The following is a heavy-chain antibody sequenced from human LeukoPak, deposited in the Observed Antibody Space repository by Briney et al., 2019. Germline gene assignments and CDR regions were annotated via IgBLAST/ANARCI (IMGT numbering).Heavy chain of an antibody. Sequence: GGSLRLSCAASGFTFSSYAMSWVRQAPGKGLEWVSAISGSGGSTYYADSVKGRFTISRDNSKNTPYLQRNSLRAEDTAVYYCAKALGFMVRGVPIDYWGQGTLVTVSS. V-gene: IGHV3-23*01. CDR2: ISGSGGST. J-gene: IGHJ4*02. CDR1: GFTFSSYA. CDR3: AKALGFMVRGVPIDY. D-gene: IGHD3-10*01.